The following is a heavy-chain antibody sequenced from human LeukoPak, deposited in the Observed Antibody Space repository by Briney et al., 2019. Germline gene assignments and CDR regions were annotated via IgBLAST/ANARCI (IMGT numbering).Heavy chain of an antibody. D-gene: IGHD3-22*01. CDR3: AGTWYYYDSSGDFDY. J-gene: IGHJ4*02. V-gene: IGHV4-39*07. CDR2: IYYSGST. Sequence: SETLSLTCTVSGGSISSSSYYWGWIRQPPGKGLEWIGSIYYSGSTYYNPSLKSRVTMSVDTSKNQFSLKLSSVTAADTAVYYCAGTWYYYDSSGDFDYWGQGTLVTVSS. CDR1: GGSISSSSYY.